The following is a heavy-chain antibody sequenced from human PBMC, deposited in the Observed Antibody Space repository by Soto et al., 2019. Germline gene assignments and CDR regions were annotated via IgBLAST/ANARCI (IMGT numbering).Heavy chain of an antibody. J-gene: IGHJ4*02. D-gene: IGHD3-22*01. CDR3: AKDPYDSSGYSYNHFDY. Sequence: PGGSLRLSCAASGFTFSSYAMSWVRQAPGKGLEWVSAISGSGGSTYYADPVKGRFTISRDNSKNTLYLQMNSLRAEDTAVYYCAKDPYDSSGYSYNHFDYWGQGTLVTVSS. CDR2: ISGSGGST. CDR1: GFTFSSYA. V-gene: IGHV3-23*01.